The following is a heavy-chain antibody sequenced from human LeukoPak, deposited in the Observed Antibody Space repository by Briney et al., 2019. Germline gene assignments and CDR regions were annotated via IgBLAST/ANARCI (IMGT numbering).Heavy chain of an antibody. J-gene: IGHJ6*03. V-gene: IGHV4-34*01. D-gene: IGHD5-18*01. Sequence: SETLSLTCAVYGGSFSDYYWNWIRQPPGKGLEWIGEINHSGSTNYNPSLKSRVTISVDTSKNQFSLKLSSVTAADTAVYYCARSGYSYGRPYYYYYMDVWGKGTTVTVSS. CDR3: ARSGYSYGRPYYYYYMDV. CDR1: GGSFSDYY. CDR2: INHSGST.